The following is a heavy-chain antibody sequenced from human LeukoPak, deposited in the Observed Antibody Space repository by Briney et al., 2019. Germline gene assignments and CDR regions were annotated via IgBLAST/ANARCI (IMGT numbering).Heavy chain of an antibody. D-gene: IGHD5-12*01. CDR2: IFHSGDT. J-gene: IGHJ6*03. CDR1: GGSFSGYY. Sequence: KSSETLSLTCAVYGGSFSGYYWSWIRQPPGKGLEWIASIFHSGDTYYNPSLKSRLTISVDTSKNQFSLKLSSVTAADTAVYYCARARGGSGYDQYYYYYYMDVWGKGTTVTISS. CDR3: ARARGGSGYDQYYYYYYMDV. V-gene: IGHV4-34*12.